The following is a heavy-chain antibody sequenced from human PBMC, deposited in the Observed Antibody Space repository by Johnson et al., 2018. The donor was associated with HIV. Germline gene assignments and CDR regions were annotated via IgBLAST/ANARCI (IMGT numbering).Heavy chain of an antibody. CDR2: ISYDGSNK. CDR1: GFTFSSHA. Sequence: QVQPVESGGGVVQPGRSLRLSCAASGFTFSSHAMHCVRQAPGKGLEWVAVISYDGSNKYYADSVKGPFTISRDNSKNTLYLQMNSLRAEDTAVYYCARDQNIVLMVYAAPGAFDIWGQGTMVTVSS. D-gene: IGHD2-8*01. V-gene: IGHV3-30-3*01. J-gene: IGHJ3*02. CDR3: ARDQNIVLMVYAAPGAFDI.